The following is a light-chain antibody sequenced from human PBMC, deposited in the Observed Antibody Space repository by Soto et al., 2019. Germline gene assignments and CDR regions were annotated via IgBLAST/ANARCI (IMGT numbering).Light chain of an antibody. CDR2: SND. V-gene: IGLV1-44*01. Sequence: QSVLTQPPSMSATPGQRVSISCSGSNSNIESHSFDWYQHFPGTDPKLVINSNDQRPPGVPDRFSGSKYGTSASLAISGLQSEDEADYYCSTWDDGVNGVVFGGGTKLTVL. J-gene: IGLJ2*01. CDR3: STWDDGVNGVV. CDR1: NSNIESHS.